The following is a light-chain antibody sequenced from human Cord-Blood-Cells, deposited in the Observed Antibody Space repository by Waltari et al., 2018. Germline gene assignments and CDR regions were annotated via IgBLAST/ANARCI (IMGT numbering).Light chain of an antibody. V-gene: IGKV3-11*01. Sequence: EIVLTQSPATLSLSPGERATLSCRASQSVSSYLAWYQQKPGQAPRLLIYDASNRATGIPARFSGSGSGTDFTLTISSLEPEDFAVYYCQQRSNWHTFGGGTKVE. J-gene: IGKJ4*01. CDR2: DAS. CDR3: QQRSNWHT. CDR1: QSVSSY.